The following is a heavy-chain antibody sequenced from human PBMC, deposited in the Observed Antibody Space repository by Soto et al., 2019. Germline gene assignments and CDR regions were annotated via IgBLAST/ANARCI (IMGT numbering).Heavy chain of an antibody. CDR1: GGSFSGYQ. Sequence: QVQLQQWGAGLLKPSETLSLTCAVYGGSFSGYQWTWIRQTPGKGLEWIGEINDSGNINYNPSLKSRLTIFLVTTQKQLSLRLSSVTAAETAAYYCARGVIIWCGGLSLRRGYSYYMDVWGEGTTVIVSS. V-gene: IGHV4-34*01. CDR2: INDSGNI. D-gene: IGHD3-10*01. J-gene: IGHJ6*03. CDR3: ARGVIIWCGGLSLRRGYSYYMDV.